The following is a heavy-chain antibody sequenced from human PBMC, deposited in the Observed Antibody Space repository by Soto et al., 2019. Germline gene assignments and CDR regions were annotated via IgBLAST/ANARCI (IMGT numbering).Heavy chain of an antibody. D-gene: IGHD1-26*01. CDR2: ISYDGSNK. J-gene: IGHJ4*02. V-gene: IGHV3-30*03. CDR3: ARYSGKYQGPIDY. Sequence: QVQLVESEGGVVQPGRSLRLSCAASGFTFSHYGIHWVRQAPGKGLEWLAVISYDGSNKHYADSVKGRFTVSRDNSKNTPYLQMNRLRAEDTAVYFCARYSGKYQGPIDYWGQGTLVTVSS. CDR1: GFTFSHYG.